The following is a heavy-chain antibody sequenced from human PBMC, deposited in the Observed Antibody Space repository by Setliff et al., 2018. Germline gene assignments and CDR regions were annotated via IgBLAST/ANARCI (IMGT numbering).Heavy chain of an antibody. Sequence: PGGSLRLSCAASGFTFSSYAMSWVRQAPGKGLEWVSGISSDGGSTYYANSVKDRFTISRDNSKNTLWLQMGSLRAEDMAVYYCARDDYNYGYNSWGQGTLVTVSS. D-gene: IGHD5-18*01. CDR2: ISSDGGST. CDR1: GFTFSSYA. V-gene: IGHV3-64*01. CDR3: ARDDYNYGYNS. J-gene: IGHJ4*02.